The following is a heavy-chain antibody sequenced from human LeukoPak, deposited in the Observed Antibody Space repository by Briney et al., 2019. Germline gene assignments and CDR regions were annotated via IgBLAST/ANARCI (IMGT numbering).Heavy chain of an antibody. J-gene: IGHJ4*02. CDR2: IKSDGSST. D-gene: IGHD2-15*01. CDR3: ARDTSLYCSGGSCFSDYFDY. Sequence: PGGSLRLSCAASGLTFSKYWMHWVRQAPGKGLVWVSRIKSDGSSTSYADSVKGRFTISRDNAKNTLYLQMNSLRAEDTAVYFCARDTSLYCSGGSCFSDYFDYWGQGTLVTVSS. V-gene: IGHV3-74*01. CDR1: GLTFSKYW.